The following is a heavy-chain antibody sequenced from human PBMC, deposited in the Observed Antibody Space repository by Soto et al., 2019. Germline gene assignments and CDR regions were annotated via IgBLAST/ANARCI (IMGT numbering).Heavy chain of an antibody. J-gene: IGHJ4*02. V-gene: IGHV3-66*01. CDR1: GLTISSKY. Sequence: EVQLVESGGGFVQPGGSLRLSCAASGLTISSKYMSWVRQAPGKGLEWVSVIYSDGSTYHADSMKGRFTISRDNSKNTLYLQMNSLRAEDTAVYYCARYSGWFGFDNWGQGTLVTVSS. CDR2: IYSDGST. D-gene: IGHD5-12*01. CDR3: ARYSGWFGFDN.